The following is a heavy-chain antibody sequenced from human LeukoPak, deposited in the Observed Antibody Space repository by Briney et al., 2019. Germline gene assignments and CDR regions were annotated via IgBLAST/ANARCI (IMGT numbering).Heavy chain of an antibody. CDR2: IYYSGST. CDR1: GDSIRSSSYY. Sequence: SETLSLTCTVSGDSIRSSSYYWSWIRQPPGKGLEWIGSIYYSGSTYYNPSLKSRVTISVDTSKNQFSLKLTSLTAADTAVYYCARDPPAGTSPYWGQGTLVTVSS. CDR3: ARDPPAGTSPY. J-gene: IGHJ4*02. V-gene: IGHV4-39*07. D-gene: IGHD1-7*01.